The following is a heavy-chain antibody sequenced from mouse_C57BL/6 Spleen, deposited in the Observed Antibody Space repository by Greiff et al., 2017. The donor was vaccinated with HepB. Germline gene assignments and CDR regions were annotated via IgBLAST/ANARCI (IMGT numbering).Heavy chain of an antibody. V-gene: IGHV2-2*01. Sequence: QVQLQQSGPGLVQPSQSLSITCTVSGFSLTSYGVHWVRQSPGKGLEWLGVIWSGGSTDYNAAFISRLSISKDNSKSQVFFKMNSLQADDTAIYYCARNWGTTVAYYYAMDYWGQGTSVTVSS. CDR3: ARNWGTTVAYYYAMDY. D-gene: IGHD1-1*01. CDR1: GFSLTSYG. CDR2: IWSGGST. J-gene: IGHJ4*01.